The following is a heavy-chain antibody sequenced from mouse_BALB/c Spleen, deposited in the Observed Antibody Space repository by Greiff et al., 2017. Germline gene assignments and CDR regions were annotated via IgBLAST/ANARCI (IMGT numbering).Heavy chain of an antibody. D-gene: IGHD1-1*01. CDR3: TRRVPYYYGSSYAMDD. CDR1: GYTFTSYW. CDR2: IYPGNSDT. J-gene: IGHJ4*01. Sequence: EVQLHQSGTVLARPGASVKMSCKASGYTFTSYWMHWVKQRPGQGLEWIGAIYPGNSDTSYNQKFKGKAKLTAVTSTSTAYMELSSLTNEDSAVYYGTRRVPYYYGSSYAMDDWGQGTSVTVSS. V-gene: IGHV1-5*01.